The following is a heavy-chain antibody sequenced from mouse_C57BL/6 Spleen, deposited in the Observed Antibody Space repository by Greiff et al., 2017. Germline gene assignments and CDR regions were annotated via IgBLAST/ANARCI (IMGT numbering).Heavy chain of an antibody. V-gene: IGHV1-77*01. CDR2: IGLGSGST. Sequence: QVQLKESGAELVTPGASVQISCKASGYTFTDYYINWVKQRPGQGLEWIGKIGLGSGSTYYNEKFTCKATLTADKSSSTAYMQLSSLTSEDSAVDFCARSTMVTNWGQGTTLTVSS. CDR1: GYTFTDYY. CDR3: ARSTMVTN. D-gene: IGHD2-2*01. J-gene: IGHJ2*01.